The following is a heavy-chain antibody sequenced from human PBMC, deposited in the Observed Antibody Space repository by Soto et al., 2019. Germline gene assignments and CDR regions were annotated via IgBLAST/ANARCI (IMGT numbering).Heavy chain of an antibody. CDR3: ARATGYCTNGVCYSHFDY. Sequence: SVKVSCKASGGTFSSYAISWVRQAPGQGLEWMGGIIPIFGTANYAQKFQGRVTITADESTSTAYMELSSLRSEDTAVYYCARATGYCTNGVCYSHFDYWGQGTLVTVSS. CDR1: GGTFSSYA. D-gene: IGHD2-8*01. V-gene: IGHV1-69*13. J-gene: IGHJ4*02. CDR2: IIPIFGTA.